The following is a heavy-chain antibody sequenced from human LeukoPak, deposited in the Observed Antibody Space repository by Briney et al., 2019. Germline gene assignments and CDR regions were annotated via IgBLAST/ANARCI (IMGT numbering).Heavy chain of an antibody. CDR1: GGSISSGDYY. CDR2: INHSGST. CDR3: AREVYYGSGSYYQTANFDY. J-gene: IGHJ4*02. D-gene: IGHD3-10*01. V-gene: IGHV4-30-4*01. Sequence: SQTLSLTCTVSGGSISSGDYYWSWIRQPPGRGLEWIGEINHSGSTNYNPSLKSRVTISVDTSKNQFSLKLSSVTAADTAVYYCAREVYYGSGSYYQTANFDYWGQGTLVTVSS.